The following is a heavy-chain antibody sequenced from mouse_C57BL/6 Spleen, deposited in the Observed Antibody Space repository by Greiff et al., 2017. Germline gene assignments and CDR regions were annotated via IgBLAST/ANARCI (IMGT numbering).Heavy chain of an antibody. D-gene: IGHD1-1*01. J-gene: IGHJ4*01. Sequence: QVQLQQSGAELVRPGASVTLSCKASGYTFTDYEMHWVKQTPVHGLEWIGAIDPETGGTAYNQKFKGKAILTADKSSSTAYMELRSLTSEDSAVYYCTRSGSPYAMDYWGQGTSVTVSS. V-gene: IGHV1-15*01. CDR2: IDPETGGT. CDR3: TRSGSPYAMDY. CDR1: GYTFTDYE.